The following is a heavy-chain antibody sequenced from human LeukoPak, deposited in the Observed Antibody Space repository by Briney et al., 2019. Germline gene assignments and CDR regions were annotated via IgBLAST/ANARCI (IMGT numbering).Heavy chain of an antibody. CDR2: ISGSGGST. CDR3: ATRGKDGYNANYYGMDV. D-gene: IGHD5-24*01. V-gene: IGHV3-23*01. J-gene: IGHJ6*02. CDR1: ELTFSTYP. Sequence: GGSLRLSCVGSELTFSTYPMSWVRQAPGKGLEWVSAISGSGGSTFYADSVKGQFTISRDNSKNTLFLQMNSLGAEDTAIYYCATRGKDGYNANYYGMDVWGQGTTVTVSS.